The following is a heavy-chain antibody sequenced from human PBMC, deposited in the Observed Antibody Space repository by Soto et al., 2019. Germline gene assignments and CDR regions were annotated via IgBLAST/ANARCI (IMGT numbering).Heavy chain of an antibody. J-gene: IGHJ6*03. D-gene: IGHD5-12*01. CDR3: AKDNSGYDFYYYYYMAV. Sequence: EVQLLESGGGLVQPGGSLRLSCAASGFTFSSYAMSLVRQAPGKGLEWVSAISGSGGSTYYADSVKGRFTISRDNSKNTMYLQMNSRRAENTAVDYCAKDNSGYDFYYYYYMAVWGSGTTVTVAS. V-gene: IGHV3-23*01. CDR2: ISGSGGST. CDR1: GFTFSSYA.